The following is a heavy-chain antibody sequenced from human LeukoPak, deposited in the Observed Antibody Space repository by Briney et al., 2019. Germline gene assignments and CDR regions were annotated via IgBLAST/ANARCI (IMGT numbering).Heavy chain of an antibody. V-gene: IGHV1-18*01. CDR1: GYTFTSYG. Sequence: ASVKVSCKASGYTFTSYGISWVRQAPGQGLEWMGWISAYNGNTNYAQKLQGRVTMTTDTSTSTAHMELRSLRSDDTAVYYCARDHESPDSGSQSWGQGTLVTVSS. D-gene: IGHD1-26*01. CDR2: ISAYNGNT. CDR3: ARDHESPDSGSQS. J-gene: IGHJ4*02.